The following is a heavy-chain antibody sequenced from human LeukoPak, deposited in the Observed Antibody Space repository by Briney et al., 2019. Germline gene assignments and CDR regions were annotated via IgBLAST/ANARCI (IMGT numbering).Heavy chain of an antibody. D-gene: IGHD6-13*01. V-gene: IGHV1-24*01. CDR2: FDPEDGET. Sequence: RVASVKVSCKVSGYTLTELSMHWVRQAPGKGLEWMGGFDPEDGETIYAQKFQGRVTMTEDTSTDTAYMELSSLRSEDTAVYYCATDLLAIPSIAAAGTLSGYWGQGTLVTVSS. CDR3: ATDLLAIPSIAAAGTLSGY. CDR1: GYTLTELS. J-gene: IGHJ4*02.